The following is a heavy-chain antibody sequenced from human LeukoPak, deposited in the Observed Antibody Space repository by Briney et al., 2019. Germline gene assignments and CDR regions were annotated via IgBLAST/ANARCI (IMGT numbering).Heavy chain of an antibody. CDR3: ARTVGYGDYSWFDP. D-gene: IGHD4-17*01. J-gene: IGHJ5*02. V-gene: IGHV3-53*01. Sequence: PGGSLRLSCAASGFTFSSYAMSWVRQAPGKGLEWVSVIYSGNNTYYADSVKGRFTISRDTSKNTLYLQMNSLRAEDTAVYYCARTVGYGDYSWFDPWGQGTLVTVSS. CDR1: GFTFSSYA. CDR2: IYSGNNT.